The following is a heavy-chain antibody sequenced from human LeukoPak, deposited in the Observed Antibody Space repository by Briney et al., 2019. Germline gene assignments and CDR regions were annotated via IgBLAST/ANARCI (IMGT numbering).Heavy chain of an antibody. V-gene: IGHV3-23*01. J-gene: IGHJ4*02. CDR3: AKGFNVVVTAMDY. D-gene: IGHD2-21*02. Sequence: GASLRLSCAASGFTFSSYAMSWVRQAPGKALEWVSAISGSGGSTYYADSVKGRFTISRDNSKNTLYLQMNSLRAEDTAVYYCAKGFNVVVTAMDYWGQGTLVTVSS. CDR1: GFTFSSYA. CDR2: ISGSGGST.